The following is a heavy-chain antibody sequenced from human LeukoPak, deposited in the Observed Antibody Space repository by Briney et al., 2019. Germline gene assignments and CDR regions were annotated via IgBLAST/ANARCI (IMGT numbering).Heavy chain of an antibody. CDR3: AKLGYSSGAYYFDF. Sequence: ASVEVSCKASGYTFTSYYIHWMRQAPGQGLEWMGMINPSGGSTSYAQKFQGRVTMTRGTSTSTVYMELSSLRSEDTAVYYCAKLGYSSGAYYFDFWGQGTLVTVSS. D-gene: IGHD6-19*01. V-gene: IGHV1-46*03. CDR2: INPSGGST. CDR1: GYTFTSYY. J-gene: IGHJ4*02.